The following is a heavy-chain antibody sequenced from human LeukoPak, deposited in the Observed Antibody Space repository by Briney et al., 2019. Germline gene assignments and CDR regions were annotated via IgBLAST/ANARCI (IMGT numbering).Heavy chain of an antibody. CDR1: GFTFSSYS. D-gene: IGHD1-14*01. J-gene: IGHJ4*02. CDR2: ISSGSSYI. Sequence: GGSLRLSCAASGFTFSSYSMNWVRRAPGKGLEWVSCISSGSSYIYYADSVKGRFTISRDNAKNSLYLHMNSLGAEDTAVYYCARGIDPNHFDYWGQGTLVTVSS. CDR3: ARGIDPNHFDY. V-gene: IGHV3-21*01.